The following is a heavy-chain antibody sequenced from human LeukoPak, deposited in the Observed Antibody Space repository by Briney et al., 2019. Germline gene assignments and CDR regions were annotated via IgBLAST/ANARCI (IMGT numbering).Heavy chain of an antibody. D-gene: IGHD6-19*01. CDR3: ARGLEVAVAGTLYY. CDR2: ISAYNGNT. V-gene: IGHV1-18*01. J-gene: IGHJ4*02. CDR1: GYTFTSYG. Sequence: RASVKVSCKASGYTFTSYGISWVRQAPGQGLEWMGWISAYNGNTNYAQKLQGRVTMTTDTSTSTAYMELRSLRSDDTAVYYCARGLEVAVAGTLYYWGQGTLVTVSS.